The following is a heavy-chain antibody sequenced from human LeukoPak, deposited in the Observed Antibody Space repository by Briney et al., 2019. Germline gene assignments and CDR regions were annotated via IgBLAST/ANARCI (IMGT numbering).Heavy chain of an antibody. Sequence: GGSLRHSCAASGFTFSNSAMTWVRQAPGKGLDWVSAINGDGGRTYHADSVKGRFTISRDNSKNTLYLQMNSLRVEDTAVYYCAKDIKGTNYYYYGMGAWGQGTTVTVSS. CDR2: INGDGGRT. CDR1: GFTFSNSA. CDR3: AKDIKGTNYYYYGMGA. J-gene: IGHJ6*02. V-gene: IGHV3-23*01. D-gene: IGHD1-14*01.